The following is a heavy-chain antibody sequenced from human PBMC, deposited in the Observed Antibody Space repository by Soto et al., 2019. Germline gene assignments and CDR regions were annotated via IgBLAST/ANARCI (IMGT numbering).Heavy chain of an antibody. D-gene: IGHD1-26*01. V-gene: IGHV1-46*01. CDR3: ARVSEGWDGWFDP. CDR2: INPSGGST. CDR1: GGTFSSYA. J-gene: IGHJ5*02. Sequence: QVQLVQSGAEVKKPGSSVKVSCKASGGTFSSYAISWVRQAPGQGLEWMGIINPSGGSTSYAQKFQGRVTMTRDTSTSTVYMELSSLRSEDTAVYYCARVSEGWDGWFDPWGQGTLVTVSS.